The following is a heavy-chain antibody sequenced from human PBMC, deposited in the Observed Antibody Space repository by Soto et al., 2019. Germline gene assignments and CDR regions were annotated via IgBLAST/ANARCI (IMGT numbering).Heavy chain of an antibody. CDR3: TRGPPRVQWFDP. V-gene: IGHV4-61*01. CDR1: GGAVSSGSYY. J-gene: IGHJ5*02. CDR2: IYFTGST. Sequence: LSLTCTVSGGAVSSGSYYWSWIRQPPGKGLEWIGHIYFTGSTNYNPSLKSRVTMSLDTSRNQFSLKLSSVTAADTAVYYCTRGPPRVQWFDPWGLGTLVTVSS.